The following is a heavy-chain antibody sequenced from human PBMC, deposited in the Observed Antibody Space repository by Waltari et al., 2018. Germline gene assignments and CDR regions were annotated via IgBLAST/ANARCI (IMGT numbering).Heavy chain of an antibody. D-gene: IGHD5-12*01. V-gene: IGHV1-69*04. CDR1: GGTFSSYA. CDR2: IIPILGIA. Sequence: QVQLVQSGAEVKKPGSSVKVSCKASGGTFSSYAIIWARQAPGQGLEWMGGIIPILGIANYAQKCQGRVTITADESTSTAYMELSSLRSEDTAVYYCASQGGKYSGYIKWGQGTLVTVSS. J-gene: IGHJ4*02. CDR3: ASQGGKYSGYIK.